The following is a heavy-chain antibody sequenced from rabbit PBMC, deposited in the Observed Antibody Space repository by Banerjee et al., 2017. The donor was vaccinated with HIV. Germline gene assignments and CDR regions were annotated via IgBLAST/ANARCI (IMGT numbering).Heavy chain of an antibody. CDR3: ARDGVRSSVYYEL. CDR1: GFDFNINA. J-gene: IGHJ4*01. D-gene: IGHD1-1*01. Sequence: QSLEESGGDLVKPGASLTLTCTASGFDFNINAMCWVRQAPGKGLEWIGYIYTDSGSAYYASWAKGRFSISKTSSATVTLQMTSLTAADTATYFCARDGVRSSVYYELWGPGTLVTVS. CDR2: IYTDSGSA. V-gene: IGHV1S40*01.